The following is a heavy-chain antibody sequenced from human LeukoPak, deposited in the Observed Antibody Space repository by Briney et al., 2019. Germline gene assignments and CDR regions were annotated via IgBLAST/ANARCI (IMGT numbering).Heavy chain of an antibody. CDR2: ISSSSSYI. CDR3: ARGDSSSWRTGVYAFDI. CDR1: VFTFSSYS. Sequence: GGSLRLSCAASVFTFSSYSMNWVRQAPGKGLEWVSSISSSSSYIYYADSVKGRFTISRDNAKNSLYLQMNSLRAEDTAVYYCARGDSSSWRTGVYAFDIWGQGTMVTVSS. D-gene: IGHD6-13*01. V-gene: IGHV3-21*01. J-gene: IGHJ3*02.